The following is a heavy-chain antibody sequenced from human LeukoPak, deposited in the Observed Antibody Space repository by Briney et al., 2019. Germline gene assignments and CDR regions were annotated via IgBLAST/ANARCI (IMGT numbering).Heavy chain of an antibody. CDR3: ARNLTTVVTPGAKYNYFDP. J-gene: IGHJ5*02. V-gene: IGHV4-59*08. CDR1: GGSISSYY. D-gene: IGHD4-23*01. CDR2: VFYSGTT. Sequence: SETLSLTCTVSGGSISSYYWSWIRQPPGKGLEWIGYVFYSGTTNYNPSLKSRVTISVDTSKNQFSLKLSSVTAADTAVYYCARNLTTVVTPGAKYNYFDPWGQGTLVTVSS.